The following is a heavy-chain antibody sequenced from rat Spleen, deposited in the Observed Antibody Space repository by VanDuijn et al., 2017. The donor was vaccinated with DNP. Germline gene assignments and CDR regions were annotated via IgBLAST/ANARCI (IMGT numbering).Heavy chain of an antibody. CDR2: ISTDGVST. CDR3: ASWAPIAPLSTSNY. D-gene: IGHD1-2*01. CDR1: GFTFSNYG. V-gene: IGHV5S13*01. Sequence: EVQLVESGGDLVQPGRSLKLSCAASGFTFSNYGMAWVRQAPTKGLEWVASISTDGVSTYYPDSVKGRFTISRDNAENTVYLQMSSLRSEDTATYYCASWAPIAPLSTSNYWGQGVMVTVSS. J-gene: IGHJ2*01.